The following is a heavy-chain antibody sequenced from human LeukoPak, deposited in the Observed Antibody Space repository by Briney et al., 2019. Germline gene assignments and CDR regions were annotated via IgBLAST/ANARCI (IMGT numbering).Heavy chain of an antibody. V-gene: IGHV3-23*01. CDR2: ISGSGGST. CDR3: AKFLPTHIVVANYYFDY. CDR1: GFTFTSYG. Sequence: GGSLRLSCAASGFTFTSYGMSWVRQAPGKGLEWVSVISGSGGSTYYADSVKGRFTISRDNSKNTLYLQMNSLRAEDTAVYYCAKFLPTHIVVANYYFDYWGQGTLVTVSS. D-gene: IGHD2-21*01. J-gene: IGHJ4*02.